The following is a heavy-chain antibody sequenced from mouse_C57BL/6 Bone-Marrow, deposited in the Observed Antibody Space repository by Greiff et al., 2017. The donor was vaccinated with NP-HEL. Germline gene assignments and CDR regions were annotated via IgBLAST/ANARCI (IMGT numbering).Heavy chain of an antibody. V-gene: IGHV1-53*01. J-gene: IGHJ1*03. CDR2: INPSNGGP. D-gene: IGHD2-4*01. Sequence: QVQLKQPGTELVKPGASVKLSCKASGYTFTSYWMHWVKQRPGQGLEWIGNINPSNGGPNYNEKFKSKATLTVDKSSSTAYMQLSSLTSEDSAVYYCARRGDYDEDWYFDVWGTGTTVTVSS. CDR1: GYTFTSYW. CDR3: ARRGDYDEDWYFDV.